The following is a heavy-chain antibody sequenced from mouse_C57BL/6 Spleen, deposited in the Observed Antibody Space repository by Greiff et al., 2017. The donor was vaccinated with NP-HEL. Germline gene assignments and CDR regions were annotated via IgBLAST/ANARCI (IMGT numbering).Heavy chain of an antibody. CDR3: ANYYGSSYAMDY. CDR1: GYTFTSYW. Sequence: QVQLQQPGAELVKPGASVTMSCQASGYTFTSYWITLVKQRPGQGLEWIGDIYPGSGSTNYNEKFKSKATLTVDTSSSTAYMQLSSLTSEDAAVYYCANYYGSSYAMDYWGQGTSVTVSS. V-gene: IGHV1-55*01. CDR2: IYPGSGST. J-gene: IGHJ4*01. D-gene: IGHD1-1*01.